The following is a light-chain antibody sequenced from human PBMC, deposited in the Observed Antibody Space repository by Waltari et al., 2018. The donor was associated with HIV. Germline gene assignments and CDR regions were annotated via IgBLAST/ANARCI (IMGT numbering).Light chain of an antibody. J-gene: IGLJ2*01. CDR3: SSYTSSSTLV. V-gene: IGLV2-14*01. CDR2: EVS. Sequence: QSALTQPASVSGSPGQSITISCTGTSSDAGGYNDVTWYQQHPGQAPKLQIYEVSNRPSGVSNRFSVSKSGNTASLTISGLQAEDEADYYCSSYTSSSTLVFGGGTELTVL. CDR1: SSDAGGYND.